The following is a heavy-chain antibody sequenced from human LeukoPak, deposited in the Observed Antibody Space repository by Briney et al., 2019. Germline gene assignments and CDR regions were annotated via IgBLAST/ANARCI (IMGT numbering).Heavy chain of an antibody. CDR2: TYYWSKWYN. D-gene: IGHD7-27*01. CDR1: GDSVSGNRAA. Sequence: SQTLSLTCAISGDSVSGNRAAWDWISQTPSRGLEWLGRTYYWSKWYNDYAVSVKSRITINPDTSKNQSALQLNSVPGEDTAVYYCARDTWGFVEYWGQGTLVNGSS. J-gene: IGHJ4*02. V-gene: IGHV6-1*01. CDR3: ARDTWGFVEY.